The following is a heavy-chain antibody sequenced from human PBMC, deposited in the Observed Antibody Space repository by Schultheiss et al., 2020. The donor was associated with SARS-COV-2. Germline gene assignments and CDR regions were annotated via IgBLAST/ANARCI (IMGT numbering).Heavy chain of an antibody. D-gene: IGHD1-7*01. J-gene: IGHJ6*02. CDR1: GFTFSTYS. Sequence: GGSLRLSCAASGFTFSTYSMNWVRQAPGKGLEWVAVISYDGSNKYYADSVKGRFTISRDNAKNSLYLQMNSLRAEDTAVYYCARAGTTFPRAEYYYYGMDVWGQGTTVTVSS. V-gene: IGHV3-30*03. CDR2: ISYDGSNK. CDR3: ARAGTTFPRAEYYYYGMDV.